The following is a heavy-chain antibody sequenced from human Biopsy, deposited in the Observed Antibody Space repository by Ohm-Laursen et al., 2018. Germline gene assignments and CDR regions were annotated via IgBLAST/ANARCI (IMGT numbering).Heavy chain of an antibody. D-gene: IGHD3-16*01. J-gene: IGHJ4*02. Sequence: SLRLSCTASEFNVDRNHMNWVRQAPGKGLEWVSMIHGSGRTDYADSVKGRFTVSRDNSKDTVYLQMNALRADDTAMYYCAGAGGHSFWGQGALVTVSS. CDR2: IHGSGRT. CDR3: AGAGGHSF. V-gene: IGHV3-66*01. CDR1: EFNVDRNH.